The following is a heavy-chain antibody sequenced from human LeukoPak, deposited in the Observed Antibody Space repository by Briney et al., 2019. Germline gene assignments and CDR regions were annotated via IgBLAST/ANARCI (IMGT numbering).Heavy chain of an antibody. V-gene: IGHV1-2*02. CDR2: NEANSGGT. Sequence: GASVKVSCKASGYTFTCYYMHWVRQARGQGLDWMGLNEANSGGTNYAQKVQGRVTMTRDTSISTAYMELSRLRSDDTAVYYCARFRPYGSGSLIDYWGQGTLVTVSS. CDR3: ARFRPYGSGSLIDY. J-gene: IGHJ4*02. CDR1: GYTFTCYY. D-gene: IGHD3-10*01.